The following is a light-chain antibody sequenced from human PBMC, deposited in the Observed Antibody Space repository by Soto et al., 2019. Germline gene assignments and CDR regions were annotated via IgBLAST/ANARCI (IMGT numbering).Light chain of an antibody. CDR3: QQYGSSST. V-gene: IGKV3-20*01. Sequence: DIVLMQSPGTLSLSPGERATLSCRARQSVRNSYLAWYQQKPGQAPRLLIYGASSRATGIPDRFSGSGSGTDFTLTISRLEPEDFAVYYCQQYGSSSTFGQGTKVDIK. J-gene: IGKJ1*01. CDR1: QSVRNSY. CDR2: GAS.